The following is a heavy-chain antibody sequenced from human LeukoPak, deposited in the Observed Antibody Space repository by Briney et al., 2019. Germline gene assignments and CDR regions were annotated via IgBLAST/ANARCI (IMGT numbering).Heavy chain of an antibody. Sequence: GGSLRLSCAASGFTFSSYGMHWVRQAPGKGLEWVSSISSSSSYIYYADSVKGRFTISRDNAKNSLYLQMNSLRAEDTAVYYCARDFDWYTDYMDVWGKGTTVTISS. V-gene: IGHV3-21*01. CDR1: GFTFSSYG. D-gene: IGHD3-9*01. CDR2: ISSSSSYI. CDR3: ARDFDWYTDYMDV. J-gene: IGHJ6*03.